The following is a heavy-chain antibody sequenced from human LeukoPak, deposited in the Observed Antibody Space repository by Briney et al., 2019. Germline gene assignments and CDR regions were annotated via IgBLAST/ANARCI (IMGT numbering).Heavy chain of an antibody. Sequence: SETLSLTCTVSGGSISSYYWSWIRQPAGKGLEWIGRIDTSGSTNDNPSLKSRVTMSADTSKNQFSLKLSSVTAADTAAYYCAAGGYSYGYLAASWGQGTLVTVSS. CDR1: GGSISSYY. CDR3: AAGGYSYGYLAAS. J-gene: IGHJ4*02. CDR2: IDTSGST. V-gene: IGHV4-4*07. D-gene: IGHD5-18*01.